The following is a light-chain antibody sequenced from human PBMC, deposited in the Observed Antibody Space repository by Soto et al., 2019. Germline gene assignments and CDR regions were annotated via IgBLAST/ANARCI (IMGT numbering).Light chain of an antibody. CDR2: EAS. Sequence: EIVLTQSPATLSLSPGERATLSCRASQSVGTILAWYQQKPGQAPRLLIYEASNRDAGIPARFSGSGSGTDFTLAISSLEPEDFAVHYCQQRADWPLTFGGGTKVEIK. CDR3: QQRADWPLT. J-gene: IGKJ4*01. CDR1: QSVGTI. V-gene: IGKV3-11*01.